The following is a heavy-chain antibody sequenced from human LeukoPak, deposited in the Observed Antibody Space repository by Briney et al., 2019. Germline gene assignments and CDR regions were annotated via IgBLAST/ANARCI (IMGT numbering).Heavy chain of an antibody. J-gene: IGHJ4*02. D-gene: IGHD6-19*01. CDR1: GFTFSKYW. CDR3: ATKQWLAPPPDS. Sequence: GGSLRLSCAASGFTFSKYWMLWVRRAPGKGLESVSRINTDGTVTAYADSVKGRFTVSRDNADNTMFLQMNSVRDEDTAVYYCATKQWLAPPPDSWGQGTPVTVSS. CDR2: INTDGTVT. V-gene: IGHV3-74*01.